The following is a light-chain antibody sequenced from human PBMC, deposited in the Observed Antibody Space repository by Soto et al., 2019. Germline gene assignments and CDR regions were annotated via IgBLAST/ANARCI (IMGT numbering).Light chain of an antibody. CDR3: QQHINWPLT. Sequence: EIVLTQSPGTLSLSPGERATLSCRASQSLSSSYLAWYQQKPGQAPRLLIYGTSIRATGIPARFSGSGSGADFTLTISSLEPGDFALYYCQQHINWPLTFGGGTKV. J-gene: IGKJ4*01. V-gene: IGKV3D-20*02. CDR2: GTS. CDR1: QSLSSSY.